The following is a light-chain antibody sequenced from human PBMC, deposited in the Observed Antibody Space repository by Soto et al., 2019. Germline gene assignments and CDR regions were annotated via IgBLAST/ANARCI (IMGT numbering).Light chain of an antibody. CDR1: SRDVGGQNY. V-gene: IGLV2-8*01. CDR3: CSHAGNNNYV. Sequence: QSVLTQPPSASGSPGQSVAISCTGTSRDVGGQNYVSWYQQHPGKAPKLIIYAVSNRPSGVPDRFSGSKSGNTASLPISGLRAEDEADYYCCSHAGNNNYVFGTGTKLTVL. J-gene: IGLJ1*01. CDR2: AVS.